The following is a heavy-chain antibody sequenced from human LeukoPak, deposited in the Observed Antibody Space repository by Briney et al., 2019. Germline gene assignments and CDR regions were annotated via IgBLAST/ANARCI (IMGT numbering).Heavy chain of an antibody. CDR2: ITGSGGST. D-gene: IGHD6-19*01. CDR3: AKAGLWQWLSL. CDR1: GFTFGSYA. V-gene: IGHV3-23*01. J-gene: IGHJ4*02. Sequence: PGGSLRLTCAASGFTFGSYAMSWVRQAPGKGLEWVSGITGSGGSTYYDDSVNGRFRISRDDSKTNLYLQLNSMTAEASALYHCAKAGLWQWLSLWGQGTLVTVSS.